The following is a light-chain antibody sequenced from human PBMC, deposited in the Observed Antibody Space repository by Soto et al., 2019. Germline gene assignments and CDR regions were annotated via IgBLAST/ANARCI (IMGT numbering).Light chain of an antibody. V-gene: IGKV3-11*01. J-gene: IGKJ4*02. CDR2: DAF. Sequence: TVLTQSPATLSLSPGERATLSCKASQSIDNSLGWFQQKPGQAPRLLIDDAFNRATGIPARFTGSGSGSDFTRTISSLEPEDFGVYYCRQRYNWPLTFGGGTKVEIK. CDR3: RQRYNWPLT. CDR1: QSIDNS.